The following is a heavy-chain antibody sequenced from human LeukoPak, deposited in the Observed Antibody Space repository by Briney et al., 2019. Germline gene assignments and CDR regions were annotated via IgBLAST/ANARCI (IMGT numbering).Heavy chain of an antibody. CDR3: ARDGQQQAAYSMGV. V-gene: IGHV3-33*01. CDR1: GFTFRNHA. CDR2: IWYDGSNK. J-gene: IGHJ6*02. Sequence: GRSLRLSCAASGFTFRNHAIHWVRQAPGKGLEWVAQIWYDGSNKYYLESVKGRFTISRDNSKNTLYLQMNSLRADDTGVYFCARDGQQQAAYSMGVWGQGTTVTVSS. D-gene: IGHD6-13*01.